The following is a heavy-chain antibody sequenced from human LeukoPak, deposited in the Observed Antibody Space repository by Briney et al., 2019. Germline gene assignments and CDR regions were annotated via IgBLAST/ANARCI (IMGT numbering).Heavy chain of an antibody. CDR2: INAGNGNT. D-gene: IGHD3-9*01. V-gene: IGHV1-3*01. J-gene: IGHJ6*02. Sequence: GASVKVSCKASGYTFTSYAMHWVRQAPGQRLEWMGWINAGNGNTKYSQKFQGRVTITRDTSASTAYMELSSLRSEDTAVYYCARAAGTDILTGYYPYYYYGMDVWGQGTTVTVSS. CDR3: ARAAGTDILTGYYPYYYYGMDV. CDR1: GYTFTSYA.